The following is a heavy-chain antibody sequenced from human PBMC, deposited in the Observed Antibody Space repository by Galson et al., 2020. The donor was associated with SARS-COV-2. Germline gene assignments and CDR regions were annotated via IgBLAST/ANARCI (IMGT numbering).Heavy chain of an antibody. J-gene: IGHJ6*02. CDR1: GITFNSHW. CDR3: ARASTWLGEFSDDGLDV. CDR2: INRDGSET. Sequence: AGSLRLSCAVSGITFNSHWTTCVRQPPGKGLGWVATINRDGSETYHADSMKGRFTIHRDNPNNPLLLQMTSLRAEDTAVYYCARASTWLGEFSDDGLDVWGQGTTVTVSS. V-gene: IGHV3-7*01. D-gene: IGHD3-10*01.